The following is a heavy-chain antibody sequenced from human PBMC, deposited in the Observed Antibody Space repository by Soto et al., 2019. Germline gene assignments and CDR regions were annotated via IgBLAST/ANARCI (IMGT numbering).Heavy chain of an antibody. CDR2: IIPILGIP. CDR1: GGTFNSYT. D-gene: IGHD6-13*01. V-gene: IGHV1-69*02. Sequence: QVQLVQSGAEVKKPGSSVKVSCQASGGTFNSYTITWVRQAPGQGLEWMGRIIPILGIPKYAKTFQGRVTITADKSSSTVYMELSSLKSDDSPVYYCARTAALYSNNMHPSEIFHHWGQGTLVTVSS. CDR3: ARTAALYSNNMHPSEIFHH. J-gene: IGHJ1*01.